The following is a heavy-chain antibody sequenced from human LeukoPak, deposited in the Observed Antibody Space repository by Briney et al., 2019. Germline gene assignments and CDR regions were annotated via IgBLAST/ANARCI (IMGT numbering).Heavy chain of an antibody. J-gene: IGHJ4*02. CDR2: IRGSGDT. V-gene: IGHV3-23*01. CDR3: ARGFRGSFDY. D-gene: IGHD1-26*01. Sequence: PGGSLRLSCAASGFPFRNNVMTWVRQAPGRGLDWLAAIRGSGDTYYADSVKGRFTISRDNSKNMLYLQMNSLRAEDTAVYYCARGFRGSFDYWGQGTLVTVSS. CDR1: GFPFRNNV.